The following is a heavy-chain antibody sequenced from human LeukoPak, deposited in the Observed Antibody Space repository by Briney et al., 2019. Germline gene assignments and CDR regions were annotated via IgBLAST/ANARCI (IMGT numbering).Heavy chain of an antibody. CDR3: ARDWDTVMIYYFDY. Sequence: PGGSLRLSCAASGFTFSSYSMNWVRQAPGKGLEWDSSISSSSSYIYYADSVKGRFTISRDNAKNSLYLQMNSLRAEDTAVYYCARDWDTVMIYYFDYWGQGTLVTVSS. V-gene: IGHV3-21*01. J-gene: IGHJ4*02. CDR2: ISSSSSYI. CDR1: GFTFSSYS. D-gene: IGHD5-18*01.